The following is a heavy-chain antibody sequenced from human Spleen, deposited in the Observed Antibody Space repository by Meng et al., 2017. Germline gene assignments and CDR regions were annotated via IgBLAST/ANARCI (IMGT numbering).Heavy chain of an antibody. D-gene: IGHD1-26*01. Sequence: GESLKIPCKGSGYSFTTYCIGWVRQMPGKGLEWMGIFYPGDSDARYSPSFQGQVTISADKSISTAYLQRSSLKASDTAIYYCARRSWSDDWFDYWGQGTLVTVSS. CDR1: GYSFTTYC. J-gene: IGHJ4*02. V-gene: IGHV5-51*01. CDR2: FYPGDSDA. CDR3: ARRSWSDDWFDY.